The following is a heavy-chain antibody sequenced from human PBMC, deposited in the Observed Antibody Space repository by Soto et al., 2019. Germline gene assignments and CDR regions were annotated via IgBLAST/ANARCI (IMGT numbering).Heavy chain of an antibody. Sequence: QVQLVQSGAEVKKPGASVKVSCKASGYTFSSYGIGWVRQAPGQGLEWMGWITINSGNTNYAQKFQDRVTMTTDTSTTTAPMDLRTLKSDDTAMYYCARGGGGGWYNYDHWGQGTLVTVSS. CDR2: ITINSGNT. D-gene: IGHD6-19*01. V-gene: IGHV1-18*01. J-gene: IGHJ4*02. CDR1: GYTFSSYG. CDR3: ARGGGGGWYNYDH.